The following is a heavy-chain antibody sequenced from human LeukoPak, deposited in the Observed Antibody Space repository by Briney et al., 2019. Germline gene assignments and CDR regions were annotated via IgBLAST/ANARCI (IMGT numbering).Heavy chain of an antibody. V-gene: IGHV1-46*01. J-gene: IGHJ6*02. D-gene: IGHD3-10*01. Sequence: HRVRQXXGQGLEWMGIINPSGGSTSYAQKFQGRVTMTRDTSTSSVYMELSSLRSEDTAVYYCAREKITMVRGVIITPQDYYYYGMDVWGQGTTVTVSS. CDR2: INPSGGST. CDR3: AREKITMVRGVIITPQDYYYYGMDV.